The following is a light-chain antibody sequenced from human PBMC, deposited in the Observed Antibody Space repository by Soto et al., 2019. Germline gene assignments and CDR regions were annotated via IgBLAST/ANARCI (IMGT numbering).Light chain of an antibody. CDR2: DAS. Sequence: DIQMTQSPSSLSASVGDRVTITCQASQDISNYLNWYPQKPGKAPKLLIFDASNVETGVPSRVSGSGSGTHFTFTIPSLQAEDIAPYYCQQYEGLPLTFGGGTKIE. J-gene: IGKJ4*01. V-gene: IGKV1-33*01. CDR3: QQYEGLPLT. CDR1: QDISNY.